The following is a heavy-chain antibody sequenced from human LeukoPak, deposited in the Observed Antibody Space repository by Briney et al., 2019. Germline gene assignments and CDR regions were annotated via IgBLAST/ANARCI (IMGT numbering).Heavy chain of an antibody. CDR2: IIPIFGTA. CDR3: ACEGIAAADSYYMDV. CDR1: GYTFTGYY. D-gene: IGHD6-13*01. V-gene: IGHV1-69*06. Sequence: GASVKVSCKASGYTFTGYYMHWVRQAPGQGLEWMGGIIPIFGTANYAQKFQGRVTITADKSTSTAYMELSSLRSEDTAVYYCACEGIAAADSYYMDVWGKGTTVTVSS. J-gene: IGHJ6*03.